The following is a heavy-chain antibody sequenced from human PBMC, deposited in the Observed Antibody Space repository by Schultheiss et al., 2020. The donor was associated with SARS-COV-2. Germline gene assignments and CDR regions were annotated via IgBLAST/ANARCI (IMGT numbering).Heavy chain of an antibody. V-gene: IGHV4-59*01. CDR2: IYYTGNT. CDR1: GGSITTYY. CDR3: ARRVPSTYGMDV. J-gene: IGHJ6*02. D-gene: IGHD1-26*01. Sequence: GSLRLSCTVAGGSITTYYWSWIRQPPGKGLEWIGNIYYTGNTNYNPSLKSRVTISVDRSKNQFSLKLTSVTAADTAVYYCARRVPSTYGMDVWGQGTTVTVSS.